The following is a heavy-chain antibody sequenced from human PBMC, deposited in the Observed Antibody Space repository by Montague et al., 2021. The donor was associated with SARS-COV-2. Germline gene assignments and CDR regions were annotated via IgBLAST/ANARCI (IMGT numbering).Heavy chain of an antibody. D-gene: IGHD2-21*02. CDR1: GDSVSSHIAT. CDR2: TYYRSKWYN. Sequence: CAISGDSVSSHIATWNWIRQSPSRGLELLGGTYYRSKWYNDYAVSVKSRVIINPDTSNNRISLQLNSVTPEDTAVYYCARAYCGGDCYFYWYFDLWGRGTLVTVSS. V-gene: IGHV6-1*01. CDR3: ARAYCGGDCYFYWYFDL. J-gene: IGHJ2*01.